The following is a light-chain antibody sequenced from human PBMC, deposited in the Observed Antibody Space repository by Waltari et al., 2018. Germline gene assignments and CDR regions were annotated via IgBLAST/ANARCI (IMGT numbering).Light chain of an antibody. CDR1: PRDIRNYNP. CDR2: EVS. CDR3: CSYGGGTTFVV. Sequence: QSALTQPASVSGSPGQSITISCTGTPRDIRNYNPVSWYQQHPGKVPKLLIYEVSERPSGVSNRFSGSKSCNTASLTISGLQAEDEADYYCCSYGGGTTFVVFGGGTKLTVL. J-gene: IGLJ2*01. V-gene: IGLV2-23*02.